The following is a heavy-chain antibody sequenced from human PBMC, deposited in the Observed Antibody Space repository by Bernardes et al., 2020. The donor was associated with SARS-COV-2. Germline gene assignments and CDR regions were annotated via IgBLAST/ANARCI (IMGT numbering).Heavy chain of an antibody. CDR1: GYTFTTYW. D-gene: IGHD3-22*01. CDR2: FWPGDSDI. J-gene: IGHJ2*01. CDR3: ARGGGYYPNWYFDL. V-gene: IGHV5-51*04. Sequence: GESLKISCKGSGYTFTTYWIGWVRQMPGKGLEWMGIFWPGDSDIRYSPSFQGQVTISADKPLSTAYLQWNNLKASDSAMYYCARGGGYYPNWYFDLWGRGTLVTVSS.